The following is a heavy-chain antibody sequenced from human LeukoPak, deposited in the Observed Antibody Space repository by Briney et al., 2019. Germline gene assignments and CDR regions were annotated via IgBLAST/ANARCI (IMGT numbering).Heavy chain of an antibody. J-gene: IGHJ4*02. CDR1: GYTFTSYG. D-gene: IGHD4-17*01. Sequence: ASVKVSCKASGYTFTSYGISWVRQAPGQGLEWMGWINPNSGGTNYAQKFQGRVTMTRDTSISTAYMELSRLRSDDTAVYYCAREDPLRLFDYWGQGTLVTVSS. CDR3: AREDPLRLFDY. V-gene: IGHV1-2*02. CDR2: INPNSGGT.